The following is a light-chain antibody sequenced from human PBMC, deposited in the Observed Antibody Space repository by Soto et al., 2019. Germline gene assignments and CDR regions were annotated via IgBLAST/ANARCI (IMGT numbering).Light chain of an antibody. CDR1: TSDVGGYNY. Sequence: QSALTQPPSASGSPGQSVTISCTGTTSDVGGYNYVSWYQRHPGKAPKLMIYEVTKRPSGVSNRFSGSKSGNTASLTISGLQAEDEADYYCCSYATTSAASSPVVFGGGTQLTVL. CDR2: EVT. J-gene: IGLJ2*01. CDR3: CSYATTSAASSPVV. V-gene: IGLV2-8*01.